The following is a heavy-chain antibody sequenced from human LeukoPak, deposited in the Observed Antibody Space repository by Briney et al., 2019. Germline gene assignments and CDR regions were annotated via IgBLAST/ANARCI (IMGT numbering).Heavy chain of an antibody. CDR2: ISYDGSNK. V-gene: IGHV3-30*03. Sequence: GGSLRLSCAASGFTFSTYSMNWVRQAPGKGLEWVAVISYDGSNKYYADSVKGRFTISRDNSKNTLYLQMNSLRAEDTAVYYCARDSVVAATLSHWGQGTLVTVSS. D-gene: IGHD2-15*01. J-gene: IGHJ4*02. CDR3: ARDSVVAATLSH. CDR1: GFTFSTYS.